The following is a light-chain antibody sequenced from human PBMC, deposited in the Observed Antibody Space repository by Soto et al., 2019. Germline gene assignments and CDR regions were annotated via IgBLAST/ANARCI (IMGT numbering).Light chain of an antibody. V-gene: IGKV3D-15*01. CDR3: QQYNNWGLS. CDR2: GSS. Sequence: IVMTQSPATLSVSPGDGVTLSCRASENVGTNLAWYQQKPGQAPRLLIYGSSTRATGIPATFSGSGSGTEFTLTISSLQSEESAIYYYQQYNNWGLSFGGGTKVEIK. CDR1: ENVGTN. J-gene: IGKJ4*01.